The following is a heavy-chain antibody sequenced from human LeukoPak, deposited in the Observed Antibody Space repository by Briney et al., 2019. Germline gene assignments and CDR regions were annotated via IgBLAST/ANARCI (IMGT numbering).Heavy chain of an antibody. CDR3: VRSFGNSCY. CDR2: ISSSGSTI. D-gene: IGHD1-26*01. Sequence: GGSLRLSCAASGFTFSSYEMNWVRQAPGKGLEWVSYISSSGSTIYYADSVKGRFTISRDNAKSSLYLQMNSLRAEDTAVYYCVRSFGNSCYWGQGTLVIVSS. J-gene: IGHJ4*02. CDR1: GFTFSSYE. V-gene: IGHV3-48*03.